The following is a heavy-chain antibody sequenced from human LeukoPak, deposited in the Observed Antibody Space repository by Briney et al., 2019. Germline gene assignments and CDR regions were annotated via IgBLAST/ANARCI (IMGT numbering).Heavy chain of an antibody. CDR3: ARDWGYQLIAY. Sequence: ASVKVSCKASGYTFTGYALHWVRQAPGQRLEWMGWINGGSGSTKYSQNFQGRVTITRDTSASTAYLELSSLRPEDTAVYYCARDWGYQLIAYWGQGTLVTVSS. V-gene: IGHV1-3*01. D-gene: IGHD2-2*01. CDR1: GYTFTGYA. CDR2: INGGSGST. J-gene: IGHJ4*02.